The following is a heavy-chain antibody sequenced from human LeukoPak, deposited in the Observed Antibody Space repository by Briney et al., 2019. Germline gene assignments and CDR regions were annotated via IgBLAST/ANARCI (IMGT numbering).Heavy chain of an antibody. V-gene: IGHV3-64D*06. Sequence: PGGSLRLSCSASGFTFSSYAMHWVRQAPGKGLEYVSAISGNGGSTYYADSVKGRFTISRDNSKNTLYLQMSSLRAEDTAVYYCVKDLAALTVVMFFDYWGQGTLVTVSS. D-gene: IGHD4-23*01. J-gene: IGHJ4*02. CDR1: GFTFSSYA. CDR3: VKDLAALTVVMFFDY. CDR2: ISGNGGST.